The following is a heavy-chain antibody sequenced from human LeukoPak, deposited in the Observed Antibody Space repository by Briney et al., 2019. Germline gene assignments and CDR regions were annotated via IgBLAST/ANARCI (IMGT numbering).Heavy chain of an antibody. Sequence: PSETLSLTCAVYGGSFSGYYWSWIRQPPGKGLEWIGEINHSGSTNYNPSLKSRVTISVDTSKNQFSLKLSSVTAADTAVYYCATVRGSPLPYGMDVWGQGTTVTVSS. CDR2: INHSGST. V-gene: IGHV4-34*01. D-gene: IGHD6-13*01. CDR1: GGSFSGYY. J-gene: IGHJ6*02. CDR3: ATVRGSPLPYGMDV.